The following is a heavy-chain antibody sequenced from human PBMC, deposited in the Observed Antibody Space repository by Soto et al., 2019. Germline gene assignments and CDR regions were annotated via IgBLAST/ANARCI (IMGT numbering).Heavy chain of an antibody. CDR2: ISYDGSNK. Sequence: GGSLRLSCAASGFTFSSYGMHWVRQAPGKGLEWVAVISYDGSNKYYADSVKGRFTISRDNSKNTLYLQMNSLRAEDTAVYYCAKDGDVVVVAATDDYAFDIWGQGTMVTVSS. CDR1: GFTFSSYG. CDR3: AKDGDVVVVAATDDYAFDI. J-gene: IGHJ3*02. V-gene: IGHV3-30*18. D-gene: IGHD2-15*01.